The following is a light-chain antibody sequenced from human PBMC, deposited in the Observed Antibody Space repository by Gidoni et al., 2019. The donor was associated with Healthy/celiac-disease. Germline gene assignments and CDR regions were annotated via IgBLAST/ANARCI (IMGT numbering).Light chain of an antibody. V-gene: IGLV3-21*04. CDR1: NIGSKS. CDR2: YES. CDR3: QVWDSSSDHGYV. J-gene: IGLJ1*01. Sequence: SYVLTQPPSVSVAPGKTARITCGGNNIGSKSVHWYQQKPGQAPVLVIYYESDRPSGIPERFSGSNSGNTATLTISRVEAGDEADYYCQVWDSSSDHGYVFGTGTKVTVL.